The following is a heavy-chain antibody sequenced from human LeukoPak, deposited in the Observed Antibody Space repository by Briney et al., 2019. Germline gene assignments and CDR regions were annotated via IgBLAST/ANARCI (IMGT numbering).Heavy chain of an antibody. Sequence: GGSLRLSSAASGFTSSSYAMSWVRQAPGKGLEWVSTISGSGAYTYYADSVKGRFTISRDNSKNTLYLQMNSLRAEDTAVYYCAKYFASGSYYKLPHWGQGTLVTVSS. CDR1: GFTSSSYA. D-gene: IGHD3-10*01. J-gene: IGHJ1*01. CDR3: AKYFASGSYYKLPH. CDR2: ISGSGAYT. V-gene: IGHV3-23*01.